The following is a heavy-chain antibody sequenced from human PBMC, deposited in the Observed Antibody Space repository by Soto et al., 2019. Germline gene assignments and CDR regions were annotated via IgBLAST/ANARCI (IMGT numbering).Heavy chain of an antibody. CDR2: ISSGGNYI. V-gene: IGHV3-21*01. Sequence: PGGSLRLSCAASGFTFSSYNVNWVRQAPGKGLEWASSISSGGNYIYYADSVKGRFTISRDNAKKSLYLQMNSLRAEDTAVYYCTRAQASTGSNWFDPWGQGT. CDR3: TRAQASTGSNWFDP. CDR1: GFTFSSYN. J-gene: IGHJ5*02. D-gene: IGHD6-13*01.